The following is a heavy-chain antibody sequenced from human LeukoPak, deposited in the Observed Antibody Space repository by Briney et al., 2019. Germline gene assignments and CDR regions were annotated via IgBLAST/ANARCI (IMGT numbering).Heavy chain of an antibody. CDR2: ISYDGSNK. CDR3: ARDTEYSSYRWFDP. Sequence: PGGSLRLSCAASGFTFSSYAMHWVRQAPGKGLEWVAVISYDGSNKYYADSVKGRFTISRDNSKNTLYLQMNSLRAEDTAVYYCARDTEYSSYRWFDPWGQGTLVTVSS. J-gene: IGHJ5*02. CDR1: GFTFSSYA. D-gene: IGHD6-6*01. V-gene: IGHV3-30-3*01.